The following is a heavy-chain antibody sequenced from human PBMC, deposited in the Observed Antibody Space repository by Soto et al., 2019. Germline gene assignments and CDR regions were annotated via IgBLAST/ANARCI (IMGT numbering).Heavy chain of an antibody. CDR3: ARWMSGYCSGGSCYGPIDY. J-gene: IGHJ4*02. CDR1: GFTLSSYG. Sequence: GGSLRLSCAASGFTLSSYGMHWVRQAPGKGLEWVAVIWYDGSNKYYADSVKGRFTISRDNSKNTLYLQMNSLRAEDTAVYYCARWMSGYCSGGSCYGPIDYWGQGTLVTVSS. V-gene: IGHV3-33*01. CDR2: IWYDGSNK. D-gene: IGHD2-15*01.